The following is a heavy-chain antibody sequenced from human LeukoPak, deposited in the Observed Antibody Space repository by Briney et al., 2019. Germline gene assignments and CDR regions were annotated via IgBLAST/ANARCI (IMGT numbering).Heavy chain of an antibody. V-gene: IGHV4-59*12. CDR2: IYYSGST. CDR3: ARERGVNYYDFWSGYLPGYYYYGMDV. D-gene: IGHD3-3*01. CDR1: GGSISSYY. Sequence: PSETLSLTCTVSGGSISSYYWSWIRQPPGKGLEWIGHIYYSGSTNYNPSLKSRVTMSVDTSKNQFSLKLSSVTAADTAVYYCARERGVNYYDFWSGYLPGYYYYGMDVWGQGTTVTVSS. J-gene: IGHJ6*02.